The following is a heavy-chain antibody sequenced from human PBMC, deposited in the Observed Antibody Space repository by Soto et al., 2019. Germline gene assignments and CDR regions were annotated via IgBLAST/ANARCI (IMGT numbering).Heavy chain of an antibody. Sequence: QVQLQESGPGLVKPSPTLSLTCTVSGGSISSGGYYWSWIRQHPGKGLEWIGYIYYSGSTYYNPSLKSRVTIXVXTXXNQFSLKLSSVTAADTAVYYCAGIYSGSPGGTLRYWGQGTLVTVSS. J-gene: IGHJ4*02. CDR3: AGIYSGSPGGTLRY. CDR1: GGSISSGGYY. CDR2: IYYSGST. V-gene: IGHV4-31*03. D-gene: IGHD1-26*01.